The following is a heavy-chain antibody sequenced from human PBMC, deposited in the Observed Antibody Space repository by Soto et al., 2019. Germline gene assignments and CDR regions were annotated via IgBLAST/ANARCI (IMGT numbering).Heavy chain of an antibody. V-gene: IGHV6-1*01. CDR2: TYYRSKWYN. CDR3: ARERATTYYYYYYMDV. J-gene: IGHJ6*03. Sequence: SQTLSLTCVISGDSVSSNSAAWNWIRQSPSRGLEWLGRTYYRSKWYNDYAVSVKSRIIINPDTSKNQFSLQLNSVTPEDTAVYYCARERATTYYYYYYMDVWGKGTTVTVSS. CDR1: GDSVSSNSAA. D-gene: IGHD4-17*01.